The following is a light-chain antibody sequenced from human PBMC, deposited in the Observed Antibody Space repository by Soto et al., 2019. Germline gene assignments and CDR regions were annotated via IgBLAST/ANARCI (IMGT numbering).Light chain of an antibody. CDR2: SAS. CDR3: QQSYIKSYT. V-gene: IGKV1-39*01. Sequence: DIPLTQSPSSLSASVGDRVTITCRASQSMSDSLNWYQQKSGKAPKLLIYSASSLESGVPSRFSGSGSGTDFTLTISSLQPEDFGTYFCQQSYIKSYTVGQGTTLEI. CDR1: QSMSDS. J-gene: IGKJ2*01.